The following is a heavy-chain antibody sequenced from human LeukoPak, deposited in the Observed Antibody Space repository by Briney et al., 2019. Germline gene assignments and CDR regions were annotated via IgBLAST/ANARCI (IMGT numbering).Heavy chain of an antibody. CDR3: ARNTFRSVDY. V-gene: IGHV4-34*01. Sequence: SETLSLTCAVYGGSFSGYYWSWIRQPPGKGLEWIGEINHSGSTNYNPSLKSRVTISVDTSKNQFSLKLSSVTAAGTAVYYCARNTFRSVDYWGQGTLVTVSS. CDR1: GGSFSGYY. CDR2: INHSGST. J-gene: IGHJ4*02. D-gene: IGHD2/OR15-2a*01.